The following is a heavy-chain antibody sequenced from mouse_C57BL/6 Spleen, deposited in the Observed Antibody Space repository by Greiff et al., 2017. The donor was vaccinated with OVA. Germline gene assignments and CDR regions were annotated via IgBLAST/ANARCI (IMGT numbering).Heavy chain of an antibody. D-gene: IGHD3-3*01. CDR3: ARSGLQGFDY. Sequence: VQLQQSGPELVKPGASVKISCKASGYTFTDYYMNWVKQSHGKSLEWIGDINPNNGGTSYNQKFKGKATLTVDKSSSTAYMELRSLTSEDSAVYYCARSGLQGFDYWGRGTTLTVSS. CDR1: GYTFTDYY. V-gene: IGHV1-26*01. CDR2: INPNNGGT. J-gene: IGHJ2*01.